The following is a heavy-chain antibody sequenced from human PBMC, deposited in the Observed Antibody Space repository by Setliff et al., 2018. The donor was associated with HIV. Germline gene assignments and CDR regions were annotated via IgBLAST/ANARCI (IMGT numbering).Heavy chain of an antibody. J-gene: IGHJ1*01. CDR3: ARGVGATSAQH. CDR2: IYSTGST. D-gene: IGHD1-26*01. Sequence: SETLSLTCTFSGDSISSGNYYWSWIRQPAGKGLEWIGRIYSTGSTNYNPSLKSRVTISSDTSKNLFSLKLTTVTAADTAVYYCARGVGATSAQHWGQGTLVTVSS. V-gene: IGHV4-61*02. CDR1: GDSISSGNYY.